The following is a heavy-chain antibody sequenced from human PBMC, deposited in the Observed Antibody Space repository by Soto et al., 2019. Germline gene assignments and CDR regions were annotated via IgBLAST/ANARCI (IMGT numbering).Heavy chain of an antibody. CDR3: ARRHVVVVSATRGDAFDL. V-gene: IGHV4-4*09. J-gene: IGHJ3*01. CDR2: IYSSGNT. Sequence: SETLSLTCAVSGGSISNYYWTWIRQSPGKGLEWIGFIYSSGNTKYNPSLTSRVTISLDTSKSHFSLRLTSVTAADTAVYYCARRHVVVVSATRGDAFDLWGQGTMVTVSS. CDR1: GGSISNYY. D-gene: IGHD3-22*01.